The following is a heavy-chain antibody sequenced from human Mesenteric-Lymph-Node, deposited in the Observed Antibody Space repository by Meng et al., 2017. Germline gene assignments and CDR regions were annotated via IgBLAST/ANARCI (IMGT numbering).Heavy chain of an antibody. CDR2: MNPNSGNT. Sequence: QVVRCGCEGNKPGAPVKVSCKASGYTFTSYDINWVRQATGQGLEWMGWMNPNSGNTGYAQKFQGRVTMTRNTSISTAYMELSSLRSEDTAVYYCARAFRRSSWSWFDPWGQGTLVTVSS. J-gene: IGHJ5*02. D-gene: IGHD6-13*01. CDR3: ARAFRRSSWSWFDP. V-gene: IGHV1-8*01. CDR1: GYTFTSYD.